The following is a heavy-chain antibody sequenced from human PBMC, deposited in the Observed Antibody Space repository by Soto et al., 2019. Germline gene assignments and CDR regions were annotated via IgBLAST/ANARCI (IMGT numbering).Heavy chain of an antibody. Sequence: PSVTLSLTWTVCGGSISSYYRGWIRQPAGKGLGWIGRIYTSGSTNDNPSLKSRVTMSVDTSKNQFSLKLSSVTAADTAVYYCARGHSSSWTFFDYWGQGTLVTVSS. CDR3: ARGHSSSWTFFDY. CDR2: IYTSGST. CDR1: GGSISSYY. D-gene: IGHD6-13*01. J-gene: IGHJ4*02. V-gene: IGHV4-4*07.